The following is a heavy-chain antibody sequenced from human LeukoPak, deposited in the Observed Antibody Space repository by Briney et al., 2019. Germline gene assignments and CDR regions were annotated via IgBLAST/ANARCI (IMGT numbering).Heavy chain of an antibody. Sequence: TLSLTCTVSGGSNSSGSYYWTWIWQPAGKGLEWIGRIYTSGSTNYNPSLKSRVSISVDTSKNQFSLKLSSVTAADTAVYYCARDAITMIELWGRGTLVTVSS. D-gene: IGHD3-22*01. V-gene: IGHV4-61*02. CDR3: ARDAITMIEL. CDR1: GGSNSSGSYY. J-gene: IGHJ2*01. CDR2: IYTSGST.